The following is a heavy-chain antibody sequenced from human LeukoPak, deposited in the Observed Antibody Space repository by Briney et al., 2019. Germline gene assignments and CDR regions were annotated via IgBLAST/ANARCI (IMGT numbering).Heavy chain of an antibody. D-gene: IGHD3-16*01. CDR2: IYYSGST. CDR1: GGSFSGYY. Sequence: SETLCLTCAVYGGSFSGYYWSWIRQPPGKGLEWIGSIYYSGSTYYNPSLKSRVTISVDTSKNQFSLKLSSVTAADTAVYYCAAMGVEVYWGQGTLVTVSS. V-gene: IGHV4-34*01. J-gene: IGHJ4*02. CDR3: AAMGVEVY.